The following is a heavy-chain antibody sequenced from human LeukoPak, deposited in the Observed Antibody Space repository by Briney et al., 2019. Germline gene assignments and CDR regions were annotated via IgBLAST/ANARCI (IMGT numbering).Heavy chain of an antibody. Sequence: GESLKISCKGSGYSFTSYWIGWVRQMPGKGLEWMGIIYPGDSDTRYSPSFQGQVTISADKSISTAYLQWSSLRSEDTAVYYCARGSWEGYYDSSGYYYYYYYYMDVWGKGTTVTISS. J-gene: IGHJ6*03. CDR2: IYPGDSDT. D-gene: IGHD3-22*01. CDR3: ARGSWEGYYDSSGYYYYYYYYMDV. CDR1: GYSFTSYW. V-gene: IGHV5-51*01.